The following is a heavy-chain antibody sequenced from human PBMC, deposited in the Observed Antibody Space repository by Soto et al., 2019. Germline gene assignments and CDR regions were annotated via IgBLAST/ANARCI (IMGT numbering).Heavy chain of an antibody. J-gene: IGHJ4*02. Sequence: SETLSLTCTVSGGSISSYYWSWIRQPPGKGLEWIGYIYYSGSTNYNPSLKSRVTISVDTSKNQFSLKLSSVTAADTAVYYCARGEDYYDSSGYKTPYFDYWGQGTLVTVSS. V-gene: IGHV4-59*01. CDR3: ARGEDYYDSSGYKTPYFDY. D-gene: IGHD3-22*01. CDR2: IYYSGST. CDR1: GGSISSYY.